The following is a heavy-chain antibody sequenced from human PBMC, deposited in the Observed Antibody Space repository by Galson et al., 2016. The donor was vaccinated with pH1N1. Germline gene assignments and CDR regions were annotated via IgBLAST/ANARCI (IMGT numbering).Heavy chain of an antibody. Sequence: SVKVSCKASGYTFTSYGISWVRQAPGQGLEFMGWVSTSNGNTHFAQKFQGRVTLTTDTSTSTAYMELRSLRSDDTAVYYRARLGASVGGTTYWGQGTLVTVSS. CDR2: VSTSNGNT. CDR1: GYTFTSYG. CDR3: ARLGASVGGTTY. D-gene: IGHD6-19*01. V-gene: IGHV1-18*01. J-gene: IGHJ4*02.